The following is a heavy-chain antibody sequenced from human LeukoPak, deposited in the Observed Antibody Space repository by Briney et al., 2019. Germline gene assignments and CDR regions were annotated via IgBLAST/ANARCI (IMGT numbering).Heavy chain of an antibody. V-gene: IGHV3-21*01. J-gene: IGHJ4*02. Sequence: PGGCLRLSCAASGFTFNNYRMNWVRQAPGKGLEWVSSIISSGTYIYYADSVKGRFTISRDNAKNSLYLQMNSLRAEDTAVYYCARDRCSGGICYSFDQWGQGTLVTVSS. CDR2: IISSGTYI. CDR1: GFTFNNYR. D-gene: IGHD2-15*01. CDR3: ARDRCSGGICYSFDQ.